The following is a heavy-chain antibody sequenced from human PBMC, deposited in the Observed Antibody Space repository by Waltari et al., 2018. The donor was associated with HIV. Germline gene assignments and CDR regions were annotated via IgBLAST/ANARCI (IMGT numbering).Heavy chain of an antibody. Sequence: QVQLQESGPGLVKPSQTLSLTCTVSGGSITSGDYSWNWIRQPAGKGLEWIGRVYTSGSANYNPSLRSRVTMSLDTSKNQFSLKLTSVTAADTAVYYCARGLDILTGHYHWFLDVWGRGTLVTVSS. V-gene: IGHV4-61*02. CDR2: VYTSGSA. D-gene: IGHD3-9*01. J-gene: IGHJ2*01. CDR3: ARGLDILTGHYHWFLDV. CDR1: GGSITSGDYS.